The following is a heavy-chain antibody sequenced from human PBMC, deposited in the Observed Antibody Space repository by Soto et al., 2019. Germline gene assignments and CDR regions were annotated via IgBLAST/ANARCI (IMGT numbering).Heavy chain of an antibody. CDR2: IYYSGST. CDR3: ARGGGGSGTNYYYYYGMDV. Sequence: SETLSLTCTVSGGSISSGGYYWSWIRQHPGKGLEWIGYIYYSGSTYYNPSLKSRVTISVDTSKNQFSLKLSSVTAADTAVYYCARGGGGSGTNYYYYYGMDVWGQGTTVTVSS. D-gene: IGHD3-10*01. V-gene: IGHV4-31*03. J-gene: IGHJ6*02. CDR1: GGSISSGGYY.